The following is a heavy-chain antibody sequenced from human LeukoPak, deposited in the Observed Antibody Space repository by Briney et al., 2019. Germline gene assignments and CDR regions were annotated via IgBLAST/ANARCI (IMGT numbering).Heavy chain of an antibody. CDR3: ARLSPVLRFLEWNYRGYFDY. CDR1: GGSISSYY. Sequence: SETLSLTCTVSGGSISSYYWSWIRQPPGKGLEWIGYIYYSGSTNYNPSLKSRVTISVDTSKNQFSLKLSSVTAADTAVYYCARLSPVLRFLEWNYRGYFDYWGQGTLVTVSS. J-gene: IGHJ4*02. CDR2: IYYSGST. V-gene: IGHV4-59*01. D-gene: IGHD3-3*01.